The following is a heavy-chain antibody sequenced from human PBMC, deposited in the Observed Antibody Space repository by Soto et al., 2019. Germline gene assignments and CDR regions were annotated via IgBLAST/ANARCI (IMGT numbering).Heavy chain of an antibody. V-gene: IGHV3-21*05. CDR2: IDSSSSHK. D-gene: IGHD2-21*02. J-gene: IGHJ4*02. CDR3: AREGLIGLTSFAY. Sequence: GGSLRLSCAASGFTFSSYSMNWVRQAPGKGLEWVSYIDSSSSHKYYADSVKGRFTISRDNAENSLYLQMNSLRADDTAVYYCAREGLIGLTSFAYWGQGTLVTVSS. CDR1: GFTFSSYS.